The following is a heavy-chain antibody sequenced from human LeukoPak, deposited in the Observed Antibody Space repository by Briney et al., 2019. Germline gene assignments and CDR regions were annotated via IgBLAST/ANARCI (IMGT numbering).Heavy chain of an antibody. D-gene: IGHD3-3*01. J-gene: IGHJ4*02. Sequence: SETLSLTCTVSGGSISSSSYYWGWIRQPPGKGLEWIGSIYYSGSTYYNPPLKSRVTISVDTSKNQFSLKLSSVTAADTAVYYCARVRRILGGARDIDYWGQGTLVTVSS. CDR3: ARVRRILGGARDIDY. V-gene: IGHV4-39*07. CDR2: IYYSGST. CDR1: GGSISSSSYY.